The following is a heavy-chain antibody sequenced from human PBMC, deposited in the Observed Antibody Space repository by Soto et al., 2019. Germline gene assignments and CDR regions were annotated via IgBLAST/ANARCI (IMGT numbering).Heavy chain of an antibody. CDR3: ARSPPFSSFRGFDV. V-gene: IGHV4-34*02. J-gene: IGHJ3*01. D-gene: IGHD6-6*01. CDR1: GGSFTGYY. CDR2: VNHRGST. Sequence: QVQLKQWGAGLLKPSETLSLTCAVNGGSFTGYYWTYIRQSPEKGLEWIGEVNHRGSTTYNPSLKRRVTSSIDASNNQFSLNLSSVTAADTAVYYCARSPPFSSFRGFDVWGQGTMVTVSS.